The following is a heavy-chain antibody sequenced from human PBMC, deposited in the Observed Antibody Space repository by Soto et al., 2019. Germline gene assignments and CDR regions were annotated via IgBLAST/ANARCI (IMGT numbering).Heavy chain of an antibody. J-gene: IGHJ4*02. CDR3: ARDKGSGSYSR. D-gene: IGHD1-26*01. CDR2: ISDSGST. CDR1: GGSISRSY. Sequence: PSETLSLTCTVSGGSISRSYWSWIRQPPGKRLEWIGYISDSGSTHYNPSLKSRVTISVDTSKNQFSLKLTSVTAADTAVYYCARDKGSGSYSRWGQGTLVTVSS. V-gene: IGHV4-59*01.